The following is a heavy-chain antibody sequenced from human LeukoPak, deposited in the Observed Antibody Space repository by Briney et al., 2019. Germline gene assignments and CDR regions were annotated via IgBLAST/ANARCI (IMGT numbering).Heavy chain of an antibody. J-gene: IGHJ4*02. CDR2: MSYDGRNE. Sequence: PGRSLRLSCAASGFVFSNYGMHWVRQAPGKGLEWVAVMSYDGRNEYYADSVKGRFTISRDSSKNTLYLQMNSLRAEDTAVYYCAKVHTPNFYGSGSYCENWGQGTLVAVSS. CDR1: GFVFSNYG. D-gene: IGHD3-10*01. CDR3: AKVHTPNFYGSGSYCEN. V-gene: IGHV3-30*18.